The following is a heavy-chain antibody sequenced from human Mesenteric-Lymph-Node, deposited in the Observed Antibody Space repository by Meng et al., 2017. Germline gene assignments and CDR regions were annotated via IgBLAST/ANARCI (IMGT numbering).Heavy chain of an antibody. V-gene: IGHV4-34*01. CDR2: INHSGST. CDR3: ARGFLSFVRVFDY. D-gene: IGHD2/OR15-2a*01. Sequence: VQPQAWGARLLKPSETLSLTCAVYGGSFSGYYWSWIRQPPGKGLEWIGEINHSGSTNYNPSLKSRVTISVDTSKNQFSLKLSSVTAADTAVYYCARGFLSFVRVFDYWGQGTLVTVSS. CDR1: GGSFSGYY. J-gene: IGHJ4*02.